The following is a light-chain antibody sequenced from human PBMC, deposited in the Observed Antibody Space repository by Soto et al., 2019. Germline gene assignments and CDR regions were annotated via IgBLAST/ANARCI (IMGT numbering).Light chain of an antibody. CDR1: SSNIGSNT. Sequence: QSVLTQPPSASGTPGQRVTISCSGSSSNIGSNTVNWYQQLPGTAPKLLIYSNNQRPSGVPDRFSGSKSGTSASLAISGLQDEDEADYYCAAWDDSLNGAVFGGGTQLTVL. CDR3: AAWDDSLNGAV. CDR2: SNN. V-gene: IGLV1-44*01. J-gene: IGLJ7*01.